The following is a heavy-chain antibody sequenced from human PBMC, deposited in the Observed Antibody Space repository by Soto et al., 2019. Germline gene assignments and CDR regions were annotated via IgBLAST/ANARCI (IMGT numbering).Heavy chain of an antibody. CDR3: TRDPGYDGHDWRSDS. D-gene: IGHD1-1*01. CDR1: GFSFSNTR. V-gene: IGHV3-74*01. J-gene: IGHJ4*02. CDR2: INNEERTT. Sequence: GGSLRLSCAASGFSFSNTRIHWVRQAPGKGLVWVSRINNEERTTGYADSVKGRFTISRDNARNTVYLQMNSLRAEDTAMYYCTRDPGYDGHDWRSDSWGQGTLVTVSS.